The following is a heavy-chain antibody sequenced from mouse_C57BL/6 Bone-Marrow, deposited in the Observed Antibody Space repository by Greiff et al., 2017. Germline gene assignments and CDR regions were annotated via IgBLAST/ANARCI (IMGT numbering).Heavy chain of an antibody. J-gene: IGHJ4*01. CDR3: ARSVVATEVDAMDY. CDR2: ISYSGST. V-gene: IGHV3-1*01. Sequence: EVQLQESGPGMVKPSQSLSLTCTVTGYSITSGYDWHWIRHFPGNKLEWMGYISYSGSTNYNPSLKSRISITHDTSKNHFFLKLNSVTTEDTATYYCARSVVATEVDAMDYWGQGTSVTVSS. D-gene: IGHD1-1*01. CDR1: GYSITSGYD.